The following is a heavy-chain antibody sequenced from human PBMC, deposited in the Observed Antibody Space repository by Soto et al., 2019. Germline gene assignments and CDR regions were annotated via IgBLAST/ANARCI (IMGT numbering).Heavy chain of an antibody. CDR1: GGSITSSSYY. D-gene: IGHD5-18*01. Sequence: PSETLSLTCTVSGGSITSSSYYWGWIRQPPGQGLEWIGNIYYSGSTNYNPSLKSRVTISVDTSKNQFSLKLSSVTAADTAVYYCARDNTSGYSMGGYFDYWGQGTLVTVSS. V-gene: IGHV4-61*01. CDR2: IYYSGST. CDR3: ARDNTSGYSMGGYFDY. J-gene: IGHJ4*02.